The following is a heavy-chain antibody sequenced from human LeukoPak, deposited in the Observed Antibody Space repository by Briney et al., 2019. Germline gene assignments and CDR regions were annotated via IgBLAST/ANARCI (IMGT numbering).Heavy chain of an antibody. CDR3: AKSYYDSSGYRGDLEY. CDR1: GFTFDDYG. CDR2: IRYDGSNK. V-gene: IGHV3-30*02. J-gene: IGHJ4*02. Sequence: PGGSLRLSCAASGFTFDDYGMHWVRQAPGKGLEWVAFIRYDGSNKYYADSVKGRFTISRDNSKNTLYLQMNSLRAEDTAVYYCAKSYYDSSGYRGDLEYWGQGTLVTVSS. D-gene: IGHD3-22*01.